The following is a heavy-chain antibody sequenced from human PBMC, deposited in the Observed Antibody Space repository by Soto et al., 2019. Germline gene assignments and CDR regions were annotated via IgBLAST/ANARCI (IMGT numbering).Heavy chain of an antibody. CDR3: AGLRYSTGYAY. D-gene: IGHD6-25*01. V-gene: IGHV1-69*06. J-gene: IGHJ4*02. CDR2: VIPLLGTV. Sequence: QVQLVQSGPEVKQPGSSVKVSCRASGLTVSSYVIIWVRQAPGQGLEWMGGVIPLLGTVSYEQRFRGRVTITAEKATSTAYMELHSLRSEDTAVYYCAGLRYSTGYAYWGPGTLVTVSS. CDR1: GLTVSSYV.